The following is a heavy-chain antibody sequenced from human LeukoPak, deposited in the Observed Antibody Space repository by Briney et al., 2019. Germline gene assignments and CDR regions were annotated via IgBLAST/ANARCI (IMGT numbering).Heavy chain of an antibody. CDR3: AREGVEAAELEN. CDR1: GYSFTSYD. V-gene: IGHV1-8*01. J-gene: IGHJ4*02. D-gene: IGHD6-25*01. Sequence: ASVKVSCKASGYSFTSYDIHWVRQAPGQGLEWMGRMTPNNGNRGHAQKFQGRVTLTRDTSTGTAYMELSSLTSADTAVYFCAREGVEAAELENWGQGTQVTVSS. CDR2: MTPNNGNR.